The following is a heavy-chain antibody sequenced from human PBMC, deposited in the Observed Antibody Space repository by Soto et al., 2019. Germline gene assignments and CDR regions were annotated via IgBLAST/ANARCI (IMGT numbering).Heavy chain of an antibody. J-gene: IGHJ4*02. V-gene: IGHV1-2*02. CDR2: INPNSGGT. CDR1: GYTFTGYY. D-gene: IGHD2-2*01. CDR3: AREIRSSPCDY. Sequence: ASVKVSCKASGYTFTGYYMHWVRQAPGQGLEWMGWINPNSGGTNYAQKFQGRVTMTREKSISTAYMELSRLRSDDTAVYYCAREIRSSPCDYWGEENMVTVSS.